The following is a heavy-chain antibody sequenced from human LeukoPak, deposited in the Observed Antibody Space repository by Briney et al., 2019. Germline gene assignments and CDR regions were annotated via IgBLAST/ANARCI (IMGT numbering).Heavy chain of an antibody. Sequence: ASVKVSCKASGGTFSSYAISWVRQAPGQGLEWMGRIIPILGIANYAQKFQGRVTITRNTSISTAYMELSSLRSEDTAVYYCARAQTTEDFDYWGQGTLVTVSS. CDR1: GGTFSSYA. V-gene: IGHV1-69*04. CDR2: IIPILGIA. CDR3: ARAQTTEDFDY. D-gene: IGHD4-17*01. J-gene: IGHJ4*02.